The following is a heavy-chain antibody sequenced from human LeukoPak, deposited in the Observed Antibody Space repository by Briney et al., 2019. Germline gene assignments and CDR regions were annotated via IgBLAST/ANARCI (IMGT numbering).Heavy chain of an antibody. CDR1: GFTFSSYN. V-gene: IGHV3-21*01. CDR3: AKGVRFLDWWILDY. Sequence: GGSLRLSCAASGFTFSSYNMNWVRQAPGKGLEWVSSIVSSSGYIYYADSVKGRFTISRDNAKNSLYLQMNSLRAEDTAVYYCAKGVRFLDWWILDYWGQGSLVTVSS. J-gene: IGHJ4*02. D-gene: IGHD3-9*01. CDR2: IVSSSGYI.